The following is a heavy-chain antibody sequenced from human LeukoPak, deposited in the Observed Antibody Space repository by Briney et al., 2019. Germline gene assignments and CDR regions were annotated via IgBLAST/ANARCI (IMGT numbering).Heavy chain of an antibody. CDR1: GFSVSNYY. J-gene: IGHJ5*02. CDR2: TRGSGES. Sequence: GGSLRLSCAVSGFSVSNYYMNWVRQAPGKGLECVSLTRGSGESFYADSVKGRFTISRDDSKNTVYLQMSSLRVEDTAVYFCARDRAATQDWVEFDPWGQGTLVTVSS. CDR3: ARDRAATQDWVEFDP. V-gene: IGHV3-66*03. D-gene: IGHD2-15*01.